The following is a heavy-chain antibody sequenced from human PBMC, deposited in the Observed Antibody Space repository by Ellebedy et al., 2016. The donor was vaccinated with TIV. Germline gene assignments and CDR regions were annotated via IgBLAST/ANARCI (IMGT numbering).Heavy chain of an antibody. D-gene: IGHD2-15*01. J-gene: IGHJ3*02. CDR2: IYYSGTT. Sequence: MPSETLSLTCNVSGGSIDISTYYWAWIRQPTGKGLEWIGSIYYSGTTYYNPFLMSRVTISLDNSNNQFSLILSSVTAADTAVYYCARRIFNAFDIWGQGTIVTVSS. V-gene: IGHV4-39*07. CDR1: GGSIDISTYY. CDR3: ARRIFNAFDI.